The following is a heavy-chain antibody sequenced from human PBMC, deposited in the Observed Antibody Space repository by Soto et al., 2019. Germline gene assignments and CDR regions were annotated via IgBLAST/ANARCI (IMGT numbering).Heavy chain of an antibody. CDR3: AKNPCGGSGGNCYSGGYYYYYNGMDG. V-gene: IGHV4-59*01. Sequence: QVQLQESGPGLVKPSETLSLTCTVSGGSISSYYWSWIRQPPGKGLEWIGYIYYSGSTNYNPSLKSRVTRSVDTSKNQFSLKLSCVTAAGTAVYYCAKNPCGGSGGNCYSGGYYYYYNGMDGWGQGTTVTVSS. CDR2: IYYSGST. J-gene: IGHJ6*02. D-gene: IGHD2-15*01. CDR1: GGSISSYY.